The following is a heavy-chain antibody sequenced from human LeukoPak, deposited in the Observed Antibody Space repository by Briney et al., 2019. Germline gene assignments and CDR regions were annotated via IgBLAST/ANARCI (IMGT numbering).Heavy chain of an antibody. D-gene: IGHD3-10*01. J-gene: IGHJ3*02. Sequence: PSETLSLTCAVSGGSISSSNWWSWVRQPPGKGLEWIGEIYHSGSTNYNPSLKSRVTISVDKSKNQFALTLSSVTAADTAGYYCARETRGSGSRYAFDIWGQGTMVTVSS. CDR3: ARETRGSGSRYAFDI. CDR1: GGSISSSNW. V-gene: IGHV4-4*02. CDR2: IYHSGST.